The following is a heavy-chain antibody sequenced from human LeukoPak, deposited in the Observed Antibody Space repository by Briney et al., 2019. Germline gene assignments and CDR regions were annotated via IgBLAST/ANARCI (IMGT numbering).Heavy chain of an antibody. CDR2: VIVSGTT. Sequence: SETLSLTCAVYGGSFSGYYWSWIRQPPGKGPELLGVVIVSGTTNYNPSLKSRVTISVDTSKNQFSLKLSSVTAADTAKYYCARRYSYDSSISQSSPIDYWGQGMLVTVSS. D-gene: IGHD3-22*01. CDR3: ARRYSYDSSISQSSPIDY. J-gene: IGHJ4*02. V-gene: IGHV4-34*12. CDR1: GGSFSGYY.